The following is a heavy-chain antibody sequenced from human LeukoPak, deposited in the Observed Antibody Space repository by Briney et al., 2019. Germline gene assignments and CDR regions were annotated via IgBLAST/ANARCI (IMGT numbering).Heavy chain of an antibody. V-gene: IGHV3-23*01. CDR1: GFTFSSYA. D-gene: IGHD5-18*01. Sequence: GGSLRLSCAASGFTFSSYAMSWVRQAPGKGLEWVSAISGGGGSTYYADSVKGRFTISRDNSKNTLYLQMNSLRAEDTAVYYCAKDVDTAMVTAGDYWGQGTLVTVSS. CDR2: ISGGGGST. J-gene: IGHJ4*02. CDR3: AKDVDTAMVTAGDY.